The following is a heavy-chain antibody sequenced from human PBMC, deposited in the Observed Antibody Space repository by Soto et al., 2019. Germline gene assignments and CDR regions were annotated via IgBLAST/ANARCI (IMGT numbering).Heavy chain of an antibody. CDR2: INPSSGGT. CDR1: GYTFTGYY. CDR3: ARDLEGLYYFDY. V-gene: IGHV1-2*04. J-gene: IGHJ4*02. Sequence: ASVKVSCQASGYTFTGYYMHWVRQAPGQGLEWMGWINPSSGGTNYAQKFQGWVTMTRDTSISTAYMELSRLRSDDTAVYYCARDLEGLYYFDYWGQGTLVTVSS.